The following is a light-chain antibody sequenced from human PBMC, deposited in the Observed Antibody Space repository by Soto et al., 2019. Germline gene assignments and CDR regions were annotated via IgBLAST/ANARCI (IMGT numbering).Light chain of an antibody. CDR3: QQYNNWPPWT. V-gene: IGKV3-15*01. Sequence: IMMTQSAATLSVSPGERATLSCRASQSLSSNLAWYQQKPGQAPRLLIHGASTRATGIPARFSGSGSGTESTLTISSLQSEDFAVYYCQQYNNWPPWTFGQGTKVDIK. CDR1: QSLSSN. J-gene: IGKJ1*01. CDR2: GAS.